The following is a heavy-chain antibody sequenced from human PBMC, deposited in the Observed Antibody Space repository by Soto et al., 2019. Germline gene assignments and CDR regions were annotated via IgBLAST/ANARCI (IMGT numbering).Heavy chain of an antibody. CDR1: GFSLRTRGVG. J-gene: IGHJ4*02. V-gene: IGHV2-5*02. D-gene: IGHD1-26*01. Sequence: QITLKESGPTLVKPTQTLTLTCTFSGFSLRTRGVGVGWIRQPPGKALEWLALIYWDDDKRYSPSLMSRLTITKDTSKSQDDLTMNNMDPVDTATYYCAQSNMSGRSRRCDYSGQGTLVTVSS. CDR3: AQSNMSGRSRRCDY. CDR2: IYWDDDK.